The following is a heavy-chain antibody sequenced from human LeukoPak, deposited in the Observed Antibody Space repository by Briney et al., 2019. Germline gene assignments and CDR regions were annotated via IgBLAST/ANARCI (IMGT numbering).Heavy chain of an antibody. CDR1: GGSFSGYY. D-gene: IGHD3-22*01. Sequence: SETLSLTCAVYGGSFSGYYWSWIRQPPGKGLEWIGEINHSGSTNYNPSLKGRVTISVDTSKNQFSLKLSSVTAADTAVYYCARSPSITMISGEYFDYWGQGTLVTVSS. CDR2: INHSGST. V-gene: IGHV4-34*01. CDR3: ARSPSITMISGEYFDY. J-gene: IGHJ4*02.